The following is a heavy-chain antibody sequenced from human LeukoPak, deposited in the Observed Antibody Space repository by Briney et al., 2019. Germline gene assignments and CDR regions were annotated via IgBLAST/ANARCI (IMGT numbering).Heavy chain of an antibody. D-gene: IGHD2-15*01. CDR2: ISTSGTTT. Sequence: GGSLRLSCAASGFTFSDYHMTWIRQAPGKGLDWVSSISTSGTTTYYADSVKGRYTISRDNAQNSLYLQMNSLRAEDTAVYYCARDSYCSGGDCYIDYWGQGTLVTVSS. V-gene: IGHV3-11*04. CDR3: ARDSYCSGGDCYIDY. J-gene: IGHJ4*02. CDR1: GFTFSDYH.